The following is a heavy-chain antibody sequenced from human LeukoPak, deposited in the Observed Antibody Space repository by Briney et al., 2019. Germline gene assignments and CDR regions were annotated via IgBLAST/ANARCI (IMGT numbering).Heavy chain of an antibody. CDR3: ARADY. Sequence: GGSLRLSCAPSGFTVSSNCMSWVRQAPGKGREWVSVIYSGGSTYYAGSVKGRFTISRDNSKNTLYLQMNSLRAEDTAVYYCARADYWGQGTLVTVSS. J-gene: IGHJ4*02. CDR2: IYSGGST. V-gene: IGHV3-66*01. CDR1: GFTVSSNC.